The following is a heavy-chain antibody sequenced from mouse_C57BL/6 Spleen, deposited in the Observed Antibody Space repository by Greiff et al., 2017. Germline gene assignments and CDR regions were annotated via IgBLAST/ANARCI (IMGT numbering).Heavy chain of an antibody. Sequence: VQLQQSGPELVKPGASVKLSCKASGYAFSSSWMHWVKQRPGQGLEWIGRIYPGDGATNYNGKFKGKATLTADKSSSTAYMQLSSLTSEDSAVYFCARPNYDGYFDVWGTGTTVTVSS. CDR3: ARPNYDGYFDV. CDR2: IYPGDGAT. CDR1: GYAFSSSW. D-gene: IGHD2-4*01. J-gene: IGHJ1*03. V-gene: IGHV1-82*01.